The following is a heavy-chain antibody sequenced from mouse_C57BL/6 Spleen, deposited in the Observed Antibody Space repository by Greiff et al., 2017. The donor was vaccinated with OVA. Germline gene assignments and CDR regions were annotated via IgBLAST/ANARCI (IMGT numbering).Heavy chain of an antibody. D-gene: IGHD2-4*01. V-gene: IGHV1-42*01. CDR1: GYSFTGYY. CDR3: AKKYDYDDAMDY. Sequence: VQLQQSGPELVKPGASVKISCKASGYSFTGYYMNWVKQSPEKSLEWIGEINPSTGGTTYNQKFKAKATLTVDKSSSTAYMQLKILTSEDSAVYYCAKKYDYDDAMDYWGQGTSVTVSS. J-gene: IGHJ4*01. CDR2: INPSTGGT.